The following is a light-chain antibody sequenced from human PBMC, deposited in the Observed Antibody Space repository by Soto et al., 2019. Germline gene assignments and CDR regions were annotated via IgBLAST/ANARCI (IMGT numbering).Light chain of an antibody. CDR2: AAS. CDR3: HQTAANPWT. Sequence: DIQMTQSPSSLSASVGDRVTITCRASQNIGVYLNWYQKKPGKPPKLLIHAASSLHSGVPSTFSGSGSGTDFALTISSLQPEDFATYYCHQTAANPWTFAQGTKVDIK. V-gene: IGKV1-39*01. J-gene: IGKJ1*01. CDR1: QNIGVY.